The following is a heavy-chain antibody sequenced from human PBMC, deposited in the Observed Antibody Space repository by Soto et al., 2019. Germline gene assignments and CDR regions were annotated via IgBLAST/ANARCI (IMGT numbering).Heavy chain of an antibody. Sequence: PGGSLRLSCVASGLNLSHPWMPWVRQAAGKGLEWVGRIKSKTDGGTADYAARVKGRATISRDDSKNTLYLQMNSLKTENTAVYYCTTGIYDDIFTGYHNVAYWGQGALVAASS. J-gene: IGHJ4*02. D-gene: IGHD3-9*01. CDR1: GLNLSHPW. CDR3: TTGIYDDIFTGYHNVAY. V-gene: IGHV3-15*01. CDR2: IKSKTDGGTA.